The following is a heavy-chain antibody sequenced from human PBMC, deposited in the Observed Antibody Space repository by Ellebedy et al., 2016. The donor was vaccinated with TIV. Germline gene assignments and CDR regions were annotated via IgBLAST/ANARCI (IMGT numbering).Heavy chain of an antibody. J-gene: IGHJ3*02. V-gene: IGHV3-7*01. D-gene: IGHD1-14*01. Sequence: GESLKTSCAASGFPFSHYYMTWVRQAPGKGLAWVANIDQNGVEKSYVDSVKGRFTISRDNAGNSLFLHMNSLRAEDTALYYCARETPNRAFDIWGQGAMVTVSS. CDR2: IDQNGVEK. CDR1: GFPFSHYY. CDR3: ARETPNRAFDI.